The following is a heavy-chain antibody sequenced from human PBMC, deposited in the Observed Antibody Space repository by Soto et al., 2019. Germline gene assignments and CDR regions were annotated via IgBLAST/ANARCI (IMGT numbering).Heavy chain of an antibody. V-gene: IGHV5-51*01. Sequence: GESLKISCKGSGYSFTSYWIGWVRQMPGKGLEWMGIIYPGDSDTRYSPSFQGQVTISADKSISTAYLQWSSLKASDTAMYYCARQEPTYYYGSGSYHYYYYYGMDVWGQGTTVTVSS. J-gene: IGHJ6*02. D-gene: IGHD3-10*01. CDR3: ARQEPTYYYGSGSYHYYYYYGMDV. CDR1: GYSFTSYW. CDR2: IYPGDSDT.